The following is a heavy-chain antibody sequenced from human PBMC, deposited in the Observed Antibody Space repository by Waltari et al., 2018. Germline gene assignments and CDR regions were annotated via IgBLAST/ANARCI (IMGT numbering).Heavy chain of an antibody. D-gene: IGHD3-10*01. Sequence: EVQLVQTGAEVKKPGSTLEISCEISGYSSTNYYIHWVKQTPGKGLEWLGLIDPEDDETLYTKKFQARVTIRADTSTDTAYMDLRSLRSDDTAVYYCATGGRRSHSAFDFWGQGTMVTVSS. J-gene: IGHJ3*01. CDR2: IDPEDDET. V-gene: IGHV1-69-2*01. CDR3: ATGGRRSHSAFDF. CDR1: GYSSTNYY.